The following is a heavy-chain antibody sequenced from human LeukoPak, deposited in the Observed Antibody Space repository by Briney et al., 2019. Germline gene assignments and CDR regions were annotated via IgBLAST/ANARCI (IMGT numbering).Heavy chain of an antibody. CDR1: GYSISRGYS. Sequence: PSETLSLTCGVSGYSISRGYSWGWIWQPPGKGLEWIGNIYHSESTHYNPSLKSRVTISPDTSKNQFSLKLTSVTASDTAVYYCARFDHVWETHGMDAFDLWGQGTMVTVSS. D-gene: IGHD3-16*01. CDR2: IYHSEST. J-gene: IGHJ3*01. CDR3: ARFDHVWETHGMDAFDL. V-gene: IGHV4-38-2*01.